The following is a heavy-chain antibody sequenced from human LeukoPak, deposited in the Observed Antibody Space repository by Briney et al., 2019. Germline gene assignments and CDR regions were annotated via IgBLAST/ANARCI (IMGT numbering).Heavy chain of an antibody. Sequence: QSCGSLRLSCAASGFTFSSYWMHWVRQAPGKGLVWVSRINSDGSNTSYADSVKGRFMISRDNAKNTMYLQMNSLRAEDTAVYYCARVVTTSEDWGQGTLVTVSS. D-gene: IGHD1-14*01. V-gene: IGHV3-74*01. J-gene: IGHJ4*02. CDR2: INSDGSNT. CDR1: GFTFSSYW. CDR3: ARVVTTSED.